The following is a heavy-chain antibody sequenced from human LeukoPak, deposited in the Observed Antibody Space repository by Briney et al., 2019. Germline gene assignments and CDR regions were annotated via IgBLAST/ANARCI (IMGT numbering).Heavy chain of an antibody. CDR2: IYPGDSDT. Sequence: GVSLKISCKGSGYSFTSYWIGWVRQMPGKGLEWMGTIYPGDSDTRYSPSFQGQVTISADKSISTAYLQWSSLKASDTAMYYCASSEYSYGHYYYYGMDVWGQGTTVTVSS. CDR1: GYSFTSYW. J-gene: IGHJ6*02. D-gene: IGHD5-18*01. CDR3: ASSEYSYGHYYYYGMDV. V-gene: IGHV5-51*01.